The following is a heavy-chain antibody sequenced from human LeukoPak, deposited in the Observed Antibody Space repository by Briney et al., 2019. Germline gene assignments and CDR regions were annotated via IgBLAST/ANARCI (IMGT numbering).Heavy chain of an antibody. D-gene: IGHD3-22*01. CDR3: ARDPSYDSSGYWNY. V-gene: IGHV3-21*01. J-gene: IGHJ4*02. CDR2: ISSSSSYI. Sequence: GGSLRLSCAASGFTFSDYAMNWVRQAPGKGLEWVSSISSSSSYIYYADSVKGRFTISRDNAKNSLYLQMNSLRAEDTAVYYCARDPSYDSSGYWNYWGQGTLVTVSS. CDR1: GFTFSDYA.